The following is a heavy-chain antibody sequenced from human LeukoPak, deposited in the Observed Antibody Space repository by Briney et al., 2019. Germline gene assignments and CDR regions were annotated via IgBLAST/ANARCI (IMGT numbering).Heavy chain of an antibody. Sequence: PSETLSLTCTVFGGSISSSSYFWGWIRQPAGKGLEWIGSISHSGSTYYDPSLKSRITISVDTSKNQLSLKVRSVTAADTAVYYCARRITGTTSDSFDYWGQGILVTVSS. J-gene: IGHJ4*02. CDR3: ARRITGTTSDSFDY. CDR2: ISHSGST. D-gene: IGHD1-20*01. V-gene: IGHV4-39*01. CDR1: GGSISSSSYF.